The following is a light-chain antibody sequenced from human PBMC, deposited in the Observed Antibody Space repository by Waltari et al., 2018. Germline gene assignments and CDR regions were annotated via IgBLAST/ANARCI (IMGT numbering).Light chain of an antibody. J-gene: IGKJ1*01. CDR3: QHYVRLPAT. V-gene: IGKV3-20*01. CDR1: QSVGRS. Sequence: EIVLPQSPGTLSLSPGERATLSCRASQSVGRSLAWYQQKPGQAPRLLIYGASNRAAGIPDRFSGSGSGTDFSLTISRLEPEDFVVYYCQHYVRLPATFGQGTKVEIK. CDR2: GAS.